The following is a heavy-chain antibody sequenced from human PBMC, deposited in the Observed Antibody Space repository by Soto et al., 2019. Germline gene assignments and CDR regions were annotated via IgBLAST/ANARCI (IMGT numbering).Heavy chain of an antibody. CDR1: DGSINTYD. V-gene: IGHV4-4*07. Sequence: YEPLSLTYTVSDGSINTYDWNWIRQPAGEELEWIGRISSSGTADYNPSLRSRITMSLDPSKIQFSLKLSSVTAADTAVYYCAGSLDVWGQGTTVTVSS. CDR3: AGSLDV. J-gene: IGHJ6*02. CDR2: ISSSGTA.